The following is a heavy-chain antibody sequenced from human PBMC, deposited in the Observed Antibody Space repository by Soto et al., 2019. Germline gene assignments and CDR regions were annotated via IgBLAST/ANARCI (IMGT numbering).Heavy chain of an antibody. V-gene: IGHV3-11*06. J-gene: IGHJ4*02. Sequence: GGSLRLSCAASGFTFSDYYMSWIRQAPGKGLEWVSYISSSSSYTNYADSVKGRFTISRDNAKNSLYLQMSSLSAEDTAVYYCARDRVRFQQLVHFYYFDYWGQGTLVTVSS. CDR2: ISSSSSYT. CDR1: GFTFSDYY. D-gene: IGHD6-13*01. CDR3: ARDRVRFQQLVHFYYFDY.